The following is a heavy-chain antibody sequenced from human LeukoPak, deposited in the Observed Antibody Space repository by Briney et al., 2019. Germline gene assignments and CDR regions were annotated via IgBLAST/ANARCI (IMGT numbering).Heavy chain of an antibody. CDR3: ARVGRVSIYPSYMDV. D-gene: IGHD6-6*01. Sequence: GGSLRLSCAASGFTFSTFPMHWVRQTPDKRLEWVAVISHDGRDTYYADSVKGRFTISRDNSKNTLYLQMNSLSPEDTAVVYCARVGRVSIYPSYMDVWGKGTTVIVSS. CDR2: ISHDGRDT. J-gene: IGHJ6*03. CDR1: GFTFSTFP. V-gene: IGHV3-30*04.